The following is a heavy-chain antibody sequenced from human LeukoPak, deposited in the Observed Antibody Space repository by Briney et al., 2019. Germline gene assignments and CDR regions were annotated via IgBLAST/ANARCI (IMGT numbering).Heavy chain of an antibody. CDR2: IYTNGST. J-gene: IGHJ5*02. CDR3: GAGEEDSGGFTWFDP. Sequence: SQTLSLTCTVSGVSISSGSYYWSWIRQPDGKGLEWIGRIYTNGSTNYNPSLKSRVTISVDTSKTQFSLKQISVTAADTAVYYGGAGEEDSGGFTWFDPWGEGTLVTVSS. V-gene: IGHV4-61*02. CDR1: GVSISSGSYY. D-gene: IGHD4-23*01.